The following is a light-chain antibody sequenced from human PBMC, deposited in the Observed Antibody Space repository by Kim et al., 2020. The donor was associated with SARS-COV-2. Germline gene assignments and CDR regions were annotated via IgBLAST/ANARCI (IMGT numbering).Light chain of an antibody. CDR3: QQYNNWPPFT. CDR1: QSVRNS. V-gene: IGKV3-15*01. Sequence: EIVMTQSPATLSVSPGERATLPCRASQSVRNSLAWYQQTPGQAPRLLFYGASTRATGIPARFSGSGSGTDFTLIISSLQSEDFAVYYCQQYNNWPPFTFGQETKLEI. CDR2: GAS. J-gene: IGKJ2*01.